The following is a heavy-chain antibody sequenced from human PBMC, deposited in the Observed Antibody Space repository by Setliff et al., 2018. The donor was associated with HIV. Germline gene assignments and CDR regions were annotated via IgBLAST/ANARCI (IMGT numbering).Heavy chain of an antibody. D-gene: IGHD3-22*01. J-gene: IGHJ6*03. CDR2: IKQDGSEK. CDR3: ARTITMIQWGYYYYYLDV. V-gene: IGHV3-7*01. Sequence: EGSLRLSCAASGFTFSSYWMSWVRQAPGKGLEWVANIKQDGSEKYYVDSVKGRFTISRDNAKNSMSLQMDSLRAEDTAVYYCARTITMIQWGYYYYYLDVWGKGATVTVSS. CDR1: GFTFSSYW.